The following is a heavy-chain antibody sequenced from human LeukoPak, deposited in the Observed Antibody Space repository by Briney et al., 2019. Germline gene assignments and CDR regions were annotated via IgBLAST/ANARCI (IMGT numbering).Heavy chain of an antibody. CDR3: ASEPVDTAMVRSDY. J-gene: IGHJ4*02. D-gene: IGHD5-18*01. Sequence: ASVKVSCKASGYTFTGYYMLWVRQAPGQGLEWMGWINPNSGGTNYAQKFQGRVTMTRDTSISTAYMELSRLRSDDTAVYYCASEPVDTAMVRSDYWGQGTLVTVSS. CDR1: GYTFTGYY. V-gene: IGHV1-2*02. CDR2: INPNSGGT.